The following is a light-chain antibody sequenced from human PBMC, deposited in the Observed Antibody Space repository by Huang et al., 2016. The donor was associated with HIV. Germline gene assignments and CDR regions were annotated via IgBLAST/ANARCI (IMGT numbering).Light chain of an antibody. Sequence: DIQMTQSPASLSAFVGDRVTITCQASQDINNYLNWYQQKPGKAPKLLIYDAFNLETGGPSRFSGSFSGTDFTLTISSLQPEDIGTYYCQQYDNTLSFGGGTNVEIK. CDR2: DAF. CDR1: QDINNY. J-gene: IGKJ4*01. V-gene: IGKV1-33*01. CDR3: QQYDNTLS.